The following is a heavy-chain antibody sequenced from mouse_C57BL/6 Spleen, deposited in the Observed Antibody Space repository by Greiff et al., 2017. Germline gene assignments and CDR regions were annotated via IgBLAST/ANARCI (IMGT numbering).Heavy chain of an antibody. V-gene: IGHV1-64*01. Sequence: VQLQQSGAELVKPGASVKLSCKASGYTFTSYWMHWVKQRPGQGLEWIGMIHPNSGSTNYNQKFKSKATLTVDKSSSTAYMQLSSLTSEDSAVYYCARALYYYGSSYVGAMDDWGQGTSVTVSS. D-gene: IGHD1-1*01. CDR2: IHPNSGST. CDR1: GYTFTSYW. J-gene: IGHJ4*01. CDR3: ARALYYYGSSYVGAMDD.